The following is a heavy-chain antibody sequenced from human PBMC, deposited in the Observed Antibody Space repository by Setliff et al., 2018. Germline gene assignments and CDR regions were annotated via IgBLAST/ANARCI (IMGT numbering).Heavy chain of an antibody. CDR2: LKPGGSGI. Sequence: GESLTISCQGSGYTFTNYWIGWVRQMPGKGLEWMGILKPGGSGIRYSPSFQGQVTLSADTSTATAYLHWTSLKASDTAMYYCVRHPYYDSSGYYSYFDYWGQGALVTVSS. J-gene: IGHJ4*02. CDR3: VRHPYYDSSGYYSYFDY. D-gene: IGHD3-22*01. CDR1: GYTFTNYW. V-gene: IGHV5-51*01.